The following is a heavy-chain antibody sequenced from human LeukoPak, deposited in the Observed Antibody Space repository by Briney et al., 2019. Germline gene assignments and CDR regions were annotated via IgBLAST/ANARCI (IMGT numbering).Heavy chain of an antibody. CDR3: ARGGAVALNWFDP. J-gene: IGHJ5*02. CDR1: GFTFSSYW. D-gene: IGHD6-19*01. V-gene: IGHV3-74*01. CDR2: ISSDGSST. Sequence: GGSLRLCCAASGFTFSSYWMHWVRQGTGKGPVSVSRISSDGSSTTYADSVKGRFTISRDNAKNTLYLQVNSLRAEDTAVYYCARGGAVALNWFDPWGQGTLVTVSS.